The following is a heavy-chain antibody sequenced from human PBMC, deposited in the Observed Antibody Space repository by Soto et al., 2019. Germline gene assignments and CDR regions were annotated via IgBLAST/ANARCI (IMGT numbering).Heavy chain of an antibody. V-gene: IGHV1-69*13. CDR1: GGTFSSYA. Sequence: SVKVSCKASGGTFSSYAISWVRQAPGQGLEWMGGIIPIFGTANYAQKFQGRVTITADESTSTAYMELSSLRSEDTAVYYCARDTIAAAGTHPWDNYYYYGMDVWGQGTTVTVSS. D-gene: IGHD6-13*01. J-gene: IGHJ6*02. CDR2: IIPIFGTA. CDR3: ARDTIAAAGTHPWDNYYYYGMDV.